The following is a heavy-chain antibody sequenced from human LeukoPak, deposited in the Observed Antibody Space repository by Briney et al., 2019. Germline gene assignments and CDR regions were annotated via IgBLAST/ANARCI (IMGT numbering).Heavy chain of an antibody. CDR3: ARATAAPSSYFFDH. J-gene: IGHJ4*02. CDR2: IYYNGNT. Sequence: SETLSLTCSVSGGSIRSSNSFWGWIRQPPGERLEWIATIYYNGNTYYNPSLQSRVTISVDTSTNQFSLKLNSVIAADTAVYYCARATAAPSSYFFDHWGQGALVTVSS. V-gene: IGHV4-39*07. CDR1: GGSIRSSNSF. D-gene: IGHD6-25*01.